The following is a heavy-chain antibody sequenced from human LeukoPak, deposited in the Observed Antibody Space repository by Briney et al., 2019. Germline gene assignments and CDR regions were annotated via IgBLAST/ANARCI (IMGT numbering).Heavy chain of an antibody. Sequence: SSETLSLTCAVYGGSFSGYYWSWIRQPPGKGLEWIGEINHSGSTNYNPSLKSRVTISVDTSKNQFSLKLSSVTAADTAIYYCARAVSGRFDYWGQGTLVTVST. CDR3: ARAVSGRFDY. CDR1: GGSFSGYY. V-gene: IGHV4-34*01. D-gene: IGHD6-19*01. CDR2: INHSGST. J-gene: IGHJ4*02.